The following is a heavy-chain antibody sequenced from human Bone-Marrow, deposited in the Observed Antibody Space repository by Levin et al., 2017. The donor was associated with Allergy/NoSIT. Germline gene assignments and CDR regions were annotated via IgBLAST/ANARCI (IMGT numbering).Heavy chain of an antibody. CDR2: IADRSHNI. Sequence: SGGSLRLSCAASGFTFSTYSMNWVRQAPGKGLEWVSYIADRSHNIYYADSVKGRFTISRDNARNSLYLQMNSLRAEDTAVYYCARDFDWAFDVWGQGTMVTVSS. D-gene: IGHD3-9*01. V-gene: IGHV3-48*01. CDR3: ARDFDWAFDV. J-gene: IGHJ3*01. CDR1: GFTFSTYS.